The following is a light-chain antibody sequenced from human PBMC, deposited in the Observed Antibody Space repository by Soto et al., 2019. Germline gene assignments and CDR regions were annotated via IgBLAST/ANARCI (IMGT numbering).Light chain of an antibody. J-gene: IGKJ2*03. V-gene: IGKV1-5*03. CDR1: QSVSTW. CDR3: QQYNSYVYR. Sequence: DIQMTQSPAILSASVGDTVNITCRASQSVSTWLAWYQQKPGKAPKVMIYKASTLQIGVPSRFSASGSGTEFTLTISSLQPNDFATCYCQQYNSYVYRFGRGTKKES. CDR2: KAS.